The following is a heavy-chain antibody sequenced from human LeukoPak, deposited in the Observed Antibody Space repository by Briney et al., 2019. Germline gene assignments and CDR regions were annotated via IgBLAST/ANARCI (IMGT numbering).Heavy chain of an antibody. CDR3: ARRGYSHGPSDC. Sequence: GGSLRLSCLTSGFTFSSYNMNWVRQAPGKGLEWVSSINSNGVYTYYADSVQGRFTISRDNAKNSLFLQLNSLRAEDSAVYFCARRGYSHGPSDCWGQGTLVTVSS. V-gene: IGHV3-21*01. J-gene: IGHJ4*02. CDR1: GFTFSSYN. CDR2: INSNGVYT. D-gene: IGHD5-18*01.